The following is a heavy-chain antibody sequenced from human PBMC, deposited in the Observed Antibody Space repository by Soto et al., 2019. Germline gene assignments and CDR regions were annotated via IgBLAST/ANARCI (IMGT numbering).Heavy chain of an antibody. Sequence: QVQLVQSGGGVVQPGRSLRLSCAASGFTLSDFAMHWVRQAPGKGLEWVALISNDGVIEHYGGSVRGRFTISRDNSKHMLYLQMTSLRVEDTAVYYCPRAVPGMDVWGQGTTVTVSS. J-gene: IGHJ6*02. CDR2: ISNDGVIE. CDR1: GFTLSDFA. V-gene: IGHV3-30-3*01. CDR3: PRAVPGMDV.